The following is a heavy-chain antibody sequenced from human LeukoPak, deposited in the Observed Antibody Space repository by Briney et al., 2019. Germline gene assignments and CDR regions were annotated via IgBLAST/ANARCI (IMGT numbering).Heavy chain of an antibody. Sequence: SETLSLTCTVSGGSISSSSYYWGWIRQPPGKGLEWIGSIYYSGSTYYNPSLKSRVTISVDTSKNQFSLKLSSVTAADTAVYYCARGFVDGVVGAQYYFDYWGQGTLVTVSS. V-gene: IGHV4-39*01. J-gene: IGHJ4*02. CDR3: ARGFVDGVVGAQYYFDY. CDR1: GGSISSSSYY. CDR2: IYYSGST. D-gene: IGHD1-26*01.